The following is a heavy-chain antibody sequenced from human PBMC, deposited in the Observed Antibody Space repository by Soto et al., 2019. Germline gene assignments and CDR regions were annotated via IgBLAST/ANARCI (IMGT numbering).Heavy chain of an antibody. V-gene: IGHV3-33*01. CDR2: IWYDGSNK. D-gene: IGHD3-22*01. Sequence: GGSLRLSCAASGFTFSSYGMHWVRQAPGKGLEWVAVIWYDGSNKYYADSVRGRFTISRDNSKNTLYLQMNSLRAEDTAVYYCARDNYDSSGYYYITHYYFDYWGQGTLVTVCS. CDR3: ARDNYDSSGYYYITHYYFDY. J-gene: IGHJ4*02. CDR1: GFTFSSYG.